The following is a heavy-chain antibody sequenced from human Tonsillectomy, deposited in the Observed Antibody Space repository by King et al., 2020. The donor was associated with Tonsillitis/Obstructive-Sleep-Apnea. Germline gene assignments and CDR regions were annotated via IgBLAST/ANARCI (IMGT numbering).Heavy chain of an antibody. V-gene: IGHV4-61*01. CDR2: IHYSGTT. D-gene: IGHD2-15*01. CDR3: ARDLAHSLGSTYILTP. Sequence: VQLQESGPGLVKPSETLSLTCTVSGGSVSSRNYYWSWIRQPPGKGLEWIGYIHYSGTTNYNPSLKSRVSMSVDTSKNQFSLKLSSVTAADTAVYYCARDLAHSLGSTYILTPWGQGTLVTVSS. J-gene: IGHJ4*02. CDR1: GGSVSSRNYY.